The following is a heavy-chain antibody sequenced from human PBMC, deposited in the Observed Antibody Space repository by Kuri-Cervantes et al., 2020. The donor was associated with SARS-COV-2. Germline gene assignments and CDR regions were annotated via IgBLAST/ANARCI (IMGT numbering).Heavy chain of an antibody. CDR1: GYTFTSYA. D-gene: IGHD1-14*01. Sequence: ASVKVSCKASGYTFTSYAMHWVRQAPGQRLEWMGWINAGNGNTKYSQKLQGRVTMTTDTSTSTAYMELRSLRSDNTAVYYCAREEASPDASEIKFDPWGQGTLVTVSS. V-gene: IGHV1-3*01. CDR3: AREEASPDASEIKFDP. J-gene: IGHJ5*02. CDR2: INAGNGNT.